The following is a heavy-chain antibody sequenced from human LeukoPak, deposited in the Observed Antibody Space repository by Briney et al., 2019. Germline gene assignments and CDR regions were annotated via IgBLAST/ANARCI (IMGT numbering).Heavy chain of an antibody. Sequence: PSETLSLTCAVSDGSIKDYYWSWIRQPPRKGLEWIGYIYFHGTTTYNPSLRGRGTISLDTSNNHFSLILTSVTPSDTAAYYCARAKDSRSRIFDSWGQGTLVTVSS. D-gene: IGHD3-16*02. V-gene: IGHV4-59*01. CDR1: DGSIKDYY. J-gene: IGHJ4*02. CDR2: IYFHGTT. CDR3: ARAKDSRSRIFDS.